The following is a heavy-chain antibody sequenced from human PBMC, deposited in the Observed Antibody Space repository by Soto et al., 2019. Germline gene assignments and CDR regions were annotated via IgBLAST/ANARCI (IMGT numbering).Heavy chain of an antibody. Sequence: HAGGSLRLSCAASGFTFSSYGMHWVRQAPGKGLEWVAVISYDGSNKYYADSVKGRFTISRDNSKNTLYLQMNSLRAEDTAVYYCAKRLGLALDYWGQGTLVTVSS. CDR1: GFTFSSYG. V-gene: IGHV3-30*18. CDR2: ISYDGSNK. D-gene: IGHD3-16*01. CDR3: AKRLGLALDY. J-gene: IGHJ4*02.